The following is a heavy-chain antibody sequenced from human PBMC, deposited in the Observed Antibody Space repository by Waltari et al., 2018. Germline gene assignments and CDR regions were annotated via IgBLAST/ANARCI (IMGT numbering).Heavy chain of an antibody. CDR2: VDPEDGET. J-gene: IGHJ4*02. V-gene: IGHV1-69-2*01. CDR1: GYTFTDYY. Sequence: EVQLVQSGAEVKKPGATVKISCKVSGYTFTDYYMHWVQQAPGKGLEWMGLVDPEDGETIYAEKFQGRVTITADTSTDTAYMELSSLRSEDTAVYYCARVPRGSGSYPKPLFDYWGQGTLVTVSS. D-gene: IGHD3-10*01. CDR3: ARVPRGSGSYPKPLFDY.